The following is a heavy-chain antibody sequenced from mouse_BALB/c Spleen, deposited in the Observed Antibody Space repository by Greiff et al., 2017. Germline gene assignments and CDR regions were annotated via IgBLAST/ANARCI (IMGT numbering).Heavy chain of an antibody. Sequence: VQLQQSGPELVKPGASVKISCKASGYAFSSSWMNWVKQRPGQGLEWIGRIYPGDGDTNYNGKFKGKATLTADKSSSTAYMQLSSLTSVDSAVYFCARSGHYAMDYWGQGTSVTVSS. CDR2: IYPGDGDT. V-gene: IGHV1-82*01. CDR3: ARSGHYAMDY. CDR1: GYAFSSSW. J-gene: IGHJ4*01.